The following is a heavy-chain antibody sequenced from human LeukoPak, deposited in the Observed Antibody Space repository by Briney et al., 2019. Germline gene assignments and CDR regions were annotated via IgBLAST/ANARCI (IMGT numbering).Heavy chain of an antibody. Sequence: PGGALRLSCAASGFTFSSYAMSWVRQAPGKGLERDSAISGSGGSTYYADSVKRRFTISRDNSKNTLYLQMNSLRAEDTAVYYCAKHSGGSCYSSFDYWGQGTLVTVSS. CDR2: ISGSGGST. D-gene: IGHD2-15*01. V-gene: IGHV3-23*01. CDR3: AKHSGGSCYSSFDY. CDR1: GFTFSSYA. J-gene: IGHJ4*02.